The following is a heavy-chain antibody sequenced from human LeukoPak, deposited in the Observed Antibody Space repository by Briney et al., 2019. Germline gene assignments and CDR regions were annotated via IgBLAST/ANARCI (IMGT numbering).Heavy chain of an antibody. J-gene: IGHJ4*02. CDR3: ARRRGYRSEIDY. D-gene: IGHD5-18*01. V-gene: IGHV4-59*08. CDR1: GGSISSHY. CDR2: VHSSGGA. Sequence: SETLSLTCTVSGGSISSHYWSWIRQPPGQGLEWIGYVHSSGGANYNPSLKSRVTISVDTSKNQFSLKLSSVTAADTAVYYCARRRGYRSEIDYWGQGTLVTVSS.